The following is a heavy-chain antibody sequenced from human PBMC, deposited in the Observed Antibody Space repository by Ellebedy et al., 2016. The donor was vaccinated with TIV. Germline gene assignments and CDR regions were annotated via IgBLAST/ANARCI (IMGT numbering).Heavy chain of an antibody. Sequence: MPSETLSLTCIVSGGSVSSGSHYWSWIRQPPGKGLEWIGYIYYSGSTNYNPSLKSRVTISVDTSKNQFSLKLSSVIAADTAIYYCARVYVSGSGWFDPWGQGTLVTVSS. CDR1: GGSVSSGSHY. V-gene: IGHV4-61*01. J-gene: IGHJ5*02. CDR3: ARVYVSGSGWFDP. CDR2: IYYSGST. D-gene: IGHD2-15*01.